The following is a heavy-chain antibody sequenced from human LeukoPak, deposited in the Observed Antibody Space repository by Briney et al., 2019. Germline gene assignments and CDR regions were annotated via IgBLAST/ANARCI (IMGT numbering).Heavy chain of an antibody. CDR3: VRALNGDKDY. J-gene: IGHJ4*02. V-gene: IGHV3-74*01. CDR2: TNSDGGIT. CDR1: GFTFSSSW. D-gene: IGHD7-27*01. Sequence: GGSLRLSCAASGFTFSSSWMHWVRQAPRKGLVWVSRTNSDGGITNYADSVKGRFTISRDNAKNTLYLQMNSLRAEDTAVYYCVRALNGDKDYWGQGTLVTVSS.